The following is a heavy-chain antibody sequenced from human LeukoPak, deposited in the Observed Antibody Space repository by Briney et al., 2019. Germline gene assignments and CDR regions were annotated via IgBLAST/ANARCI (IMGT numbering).Heavy chain of an antibody. J-gene: IGHJ4*02. CDR2: ISSSGNTI. Sequence: GGSLRLSCAASGFTFDDYGMHWVRQAPGKGLEWVSYISSSGNTIDYADSVKGRFTISRDNAKNSLYLQMVSLRAEDTAVYYCARLRGYSYGYGDYWGQGTLVAVSS. CDR1: GFTFDDYG. V-gene: IGHV3-48*03. CDR3: ARLRGYSYGYGDY. D-gene: IGHD5-18*01.